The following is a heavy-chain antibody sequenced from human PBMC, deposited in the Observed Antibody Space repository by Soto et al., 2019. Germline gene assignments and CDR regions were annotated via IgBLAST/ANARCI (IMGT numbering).Heavy chain of an antibody. J-gene: IGHJ4*02. CDR3: ARDPTAWYSSSWYTGG. D-gene: IGHD6-13*01. CDR1: GFPFSSYA. Sequence: GVSLRLSCAASGFPFSSYAMHWVRQAPGKGLEWVAVISYDGSNKYYADSVKGRFTISRDNSKNTLYLQMNSLRAEDTAVYYCARDPTAWYSSSWYTGGWGQGTMVTFAS. CDR2: ISYDGSNK. V-gene: IGHV3-30-3*01.